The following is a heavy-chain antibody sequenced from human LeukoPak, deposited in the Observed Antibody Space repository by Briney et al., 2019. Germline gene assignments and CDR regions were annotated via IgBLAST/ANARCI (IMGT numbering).Heavy chain of an antibody. Sequence: ASVKVSCKASGYTFTGYYMHWVRQAPGQGLEWMGWMNPNSGNTGYAQKFQGRVTMTRNTSISTAYMELSSLRSEDTAVYYCAREGLGYGSGSYNWFDPWGQGTLVTVSS. D-gene: IGHD3-10*01. V-gene: IGHV1-8*02. CDR1: GYTFTGYY. J-gene: IGHJ5*02. CDR3: AREGLGYGSGSYNWFDP. CDR2: MNPNSGNT.